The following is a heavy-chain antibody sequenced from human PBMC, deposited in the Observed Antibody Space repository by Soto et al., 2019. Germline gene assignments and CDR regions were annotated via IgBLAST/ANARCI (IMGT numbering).Heavy chain of an antibody. CDR1: GGSISSYY. V-gene: IGHV4-59*01. CDR3: ASGLDYGTFDY. Sequence: SETLSLTCTVSGGSISSYYWSWIRQPPGKGLEWIGYIYYSGSTNYNPSLKSRVTISVDTSKNQFSLKLSSVTAADTAVYYCASGLDYGTFDYWGQGTLVTSPQ. D-gene: IGHD4-17*01. CDR2: IYYSGST. J-gene: IGHJ4*02.